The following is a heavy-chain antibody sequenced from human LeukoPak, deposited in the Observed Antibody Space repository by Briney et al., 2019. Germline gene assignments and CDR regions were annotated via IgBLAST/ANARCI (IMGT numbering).Heavy chain of an antibody. CDR1: GGTLSSYT. J-gene: IGHJ6*02. D-gene: IGHD5-18*01. Sequence: SVKVSCKASGGTLSSYTISWVRQAPGQGLEWMGRIIPILGIANYAQKFQGRVTITADKSTSTAYMELSSLRSEDTAVYYCAASDTAMVIPHYYYYYGMDVWGQGTTVTVSS. CDR2: IIPILGIA. V-gene: IGHV1-69*02. CDR3: AASDTAMVIPHYYYYYGMDV.